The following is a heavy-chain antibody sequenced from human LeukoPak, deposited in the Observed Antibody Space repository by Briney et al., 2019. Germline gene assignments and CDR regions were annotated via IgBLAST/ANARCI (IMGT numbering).Heavy chain of an antibody. V-gene: IGHV1-69*13. D-gene: IGHD1-26*01. CDR1: GGTFSSYA. J-gene: IGHJ4*02. CDR3: ARGPDEELLEPGRFDY. CDR2: IIPIFGTA. Sequence: ASVKVSCKASGGTFSSYAISWVRQAPGQGLEWMGGIIPIFGTANYAQKFQGRVTITADESTSTAYMELSSLRSEDTAVYYCARGPDEELLEPGRFDYWGQGTLVTVSS.